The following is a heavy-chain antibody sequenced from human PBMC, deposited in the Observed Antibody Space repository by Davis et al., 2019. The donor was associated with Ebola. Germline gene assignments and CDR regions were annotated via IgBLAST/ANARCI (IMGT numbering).Heavy chain of an antibody. D-gene: IGHD6-6*01. CDR2: IKSDGSFT. J-gene: IGHJ6*04. CDR1: GFTFSNYW. CDR3: ARAKYYGMDV. Sequence: PGGSLRLSCAASGFTFSNYWMHWVRQAPGEGLVWVSRIKSDGSFTRYADSVKGRFTISRDNAKNTLYLQMNTLRAEDTAVYYCARAKYYGMDVWGKGTTVTVSS. V-gene: IGHV3-74*01.